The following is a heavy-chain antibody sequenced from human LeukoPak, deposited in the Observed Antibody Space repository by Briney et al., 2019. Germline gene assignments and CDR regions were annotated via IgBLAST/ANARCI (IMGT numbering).Heavy chain of an antibody. J-gene: IGHJ4*02. D-gene: IGHD5-18*01. V-gene: IGHV4-34*01. Sequence: SETLSLTCAVYGGSFSGYYWSWIRQPPGKGLEWIGEINHSGSTNYNPSLKSRVTISADTSKNQFSLKLSSVTAADTAVYYCARCSAIQLWFYYWGQGTLVTVSS. CDR3: ARCSAIQLWFYY. CDR1: GGSFSGYY. CDR2: INHSGST.